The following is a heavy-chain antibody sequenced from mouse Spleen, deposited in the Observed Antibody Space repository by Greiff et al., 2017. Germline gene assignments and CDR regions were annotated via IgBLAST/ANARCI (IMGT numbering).Heavy chain of an antibody. Sequence: VPGVESGAELVKPGASVKMSCKASGYTFTTYPIEWMKQNHGKSLEWIGNFHPYNDDTKYNEKFKGKATLTVEKSSSTVYLELSRLTADDSAVYYCARRLGRGYFDDWGQGTTLTVSS. CDR2: FHPYNDDT. CDR3: ARRLGRGYFDD. J-gene: IGHJ2*01. CDR1: GYTFTTYP. V-gene: IGHV1-47*01. D-gene: IGHD4-1*01.